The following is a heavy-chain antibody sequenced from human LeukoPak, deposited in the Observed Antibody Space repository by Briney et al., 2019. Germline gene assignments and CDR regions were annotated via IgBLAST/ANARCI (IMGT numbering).Heavy chain of an antibody. V-gene: IGHV3-15*01. J-gene: IGHJ4*02. D-gene: IGHD2-15*01. CDR3: TTRYCSGGRCDY. Sequence: NPGGSLRLSCAASGFTFSRYAMSWVRQAPGKGLEWVGRIKSKTDGGTTDYAAPVKGRFTISRDDSKTTLYLQMNSLKTEDTAVYYCTTRYCSGGRCDYWGQGTLVTVSS. CDR2: IKSKTDGGTT. CDR1: GFTFSRYA.